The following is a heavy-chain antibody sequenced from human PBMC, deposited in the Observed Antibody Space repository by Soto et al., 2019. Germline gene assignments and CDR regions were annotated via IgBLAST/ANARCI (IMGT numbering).Heavy chain of an antibody. CDR1: GGTFSSYA. Sequence: SVKVSCKASGGTFSSYAISWVRQAPGQGLEWMGGIIPIFGTANYAQKFQGRVTITADESTSTAYMELSSLRSEDTAVYYCARHAPHSLPGIAVAGIQHWGQGTLVTGS. V-gene: IGHV1-69*13. D-gene: IGHD6-19*01. CDR3: ARHAPHSLPGIAVAGIQH. CDR2: IIPIFGTA. J-gene: IGHJ1*01.